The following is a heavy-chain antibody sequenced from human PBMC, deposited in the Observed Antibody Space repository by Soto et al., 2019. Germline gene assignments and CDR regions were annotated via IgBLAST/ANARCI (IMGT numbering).Heavy chain of an antibody. CDR2: IWYDGSNK. D-gene: IGHD2-21*01. CDR3: ARGGECIVVVGAWLDY. CDR1: GFTFSSYG. V-gene: IGHV3-33*01. J-gene: IGHJ4*02. Sequence: QVQLVESGGGVVQPGRSLRLSCAASGFTFSSYGMHWVRQTPGKGLEWVAVIWYDGSNKYYADSVKGRFTISRDNSKNPLYLQMNSLRAEDTAVYYCARGGECIVVVGAWLDYWGQGTLVTVSS.